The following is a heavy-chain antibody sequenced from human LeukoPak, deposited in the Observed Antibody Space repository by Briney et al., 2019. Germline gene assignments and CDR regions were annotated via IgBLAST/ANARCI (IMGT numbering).Heavy chain of an antibody. V-gene: IGHV1-18*01. CDR2: ISVHKGNT. CDR1: GYTFTNYG. D-gene: IGHD6-13*01. Sequence: VASVKVSCKASGYTFTNYGFTWVRQAPGQGLEWMGWISVHKGNTKYAQKFQGRVTMTTDTSTSTAYMELRSLRSDDTAVYYCARRLLIAAAGTYDYWGQGTLVTVSS. CDR3: ARRLLIAAAGTYDY. J-gene: IGHJ4*02.